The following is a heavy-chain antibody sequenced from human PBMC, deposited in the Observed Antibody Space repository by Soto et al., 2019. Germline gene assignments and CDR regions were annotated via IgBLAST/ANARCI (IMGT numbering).Heavy chain of an antibody. CDR1: GGTFSTYA. V-gene: IGHV1-69*01. D-gene: IGHD3-22*01. CDR2: IIPLFGTA. CDR3: ARGVHYDSSGYYYFY. J-gene: IGHJ4*02. Sequence: QVQLVQSGAEVKKPGSSGKVSCKASGGTFSTYAIDWVRQAPGQGLEWMGGIIPLFGTAKYAQNFQGRITITAEESTNTAYMELRSLRCQDTAVYYCARGVHYDSSGYYYFYWGQGTLVTVSS.